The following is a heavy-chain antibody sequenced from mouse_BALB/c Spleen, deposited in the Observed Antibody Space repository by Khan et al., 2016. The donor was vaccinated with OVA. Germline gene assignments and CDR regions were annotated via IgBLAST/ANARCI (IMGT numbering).Heavy chain of an antibody. J-gene: IGHJ2*01. Sequence: QIQLVQSGPELKKPGETVKISCKASGYTFTDYVMNWVKQSPGKGLKWMGWINTYNGKPTYADDFKGRFAFSLETSASTAYLQINSLKNEDTATXFCTRFHGGYWGQGTTLTVSS. CDR1: GYTFTDYV. V-gene: IGHV9-3-1*01. CDR2: INTYNGKP. CDR3: TRFHGGY.